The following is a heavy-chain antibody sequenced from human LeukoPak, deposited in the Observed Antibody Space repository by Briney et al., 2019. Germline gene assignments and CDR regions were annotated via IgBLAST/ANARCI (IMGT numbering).Heavy chain of an antibody. V-gene: IGHV4-59*01. Sequence: PSETLSLTCTVSGGSISSYYWSWIRQPPGKGLEWIGYIYYSGSTNYNPSLKSRVTISVDTSKNQFSLKLSSVTAADTAVYYCARVRDGSYFDYWGQGTLVTVSS. CDR2: IYYSGST. CDR1: GGSISSYY. CDR3: ARVRDGSYFDY. D-gene: IGHD1-26*01. J-gene: IGHJ4*02.